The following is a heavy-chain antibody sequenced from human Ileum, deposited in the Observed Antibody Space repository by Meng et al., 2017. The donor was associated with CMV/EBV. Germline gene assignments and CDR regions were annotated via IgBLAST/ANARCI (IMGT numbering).Heavy chain of an antibody. Sequence: GESLKISCAASGFTVSSNYMSWVRQAPGKGLEWVSVIYSGGSTYYADSVKGRFTISRDNSKNTLYLQMNSLRAENTAVYYCARDLFRQMAARPGTYYYYGMDVWGQGNTVTVSS. CDR1: GFTVSSNY. CDR2: IYSGGST. V-gene: IGHV3-53*01. J-gene: IGHJ6*02. CDR3: ARDLFRQMAARPGTYYYYGMDV. D-gene: IGHD6-6*01.